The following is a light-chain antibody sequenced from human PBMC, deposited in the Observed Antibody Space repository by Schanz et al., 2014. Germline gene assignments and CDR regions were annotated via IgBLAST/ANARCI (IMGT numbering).Light chain of an antibody. CDR3: AAWDDSLIGRV. CDR1: ASNIGSNT. J-gene: IGLJ3*02. CDR2: ANS. Sequence: QSVLTQPPSASGTPGQRVTISCSGSASNIGSNTVNWYQQLPGTAPKLLIYANSQRPSGVPDRFSGSKSGPSASLAISGLQSEDEADYYCAAWDDSLIGRVFGGGTKLTVL. V-gene: IGLV1-44*01.